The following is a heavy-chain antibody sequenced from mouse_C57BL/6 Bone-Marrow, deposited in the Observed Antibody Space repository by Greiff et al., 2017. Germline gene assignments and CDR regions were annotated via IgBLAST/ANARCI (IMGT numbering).Heavy chain of an antibody. CDR2: INSDGGST. CDR3: ATHPIYYDYDGYFDY. D-gene: IGHD2-4*01. J-gene: IGHJ2*01. CDR1: EYEFPSHD. Sequence: VMLVESGGGLVQPGESLKLSCESNEYEFPSHDMSWVRKTPEKRLELVAAINSDGGSTYYPDTMERRFIISRDNTKKTLYLQMSSLRSEDTALYYCATHPIYYDYDGYFDYWGQGTTLTVSS. V-gene: IGHV5-2*01.